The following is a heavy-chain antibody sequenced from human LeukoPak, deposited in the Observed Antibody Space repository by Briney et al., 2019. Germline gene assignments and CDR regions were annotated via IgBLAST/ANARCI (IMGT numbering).Heavy chain of an antibody. D-gene: IGHD4-17*01. Sequence: GGPLRLSCAASGFTFSSYGMHWVRQAPGKGLEWVALISKDGSYETYADSVKGRVTISRDNSEDTLYLQMNSLRTEDTAVFFCARGDYGTNGYFQYWGQGTLVTVSS. J-gene: IGHJ1*01. CDR2: ISKDGSYE. CDR1: GFTFSSYG. V-gene: IGHV3-30*03. CDR3: ARGDYGTNGYFQY.